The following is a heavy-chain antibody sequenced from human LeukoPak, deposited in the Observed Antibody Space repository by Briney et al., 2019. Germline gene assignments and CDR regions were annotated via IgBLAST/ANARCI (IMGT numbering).Heavy chain of an antibody. CDR3: ARDEGDSSGYYPFFDY. J-gene: IGHJ4*02. V-gene: IGHV3-48*01. CDR1: GFTFSSYS. Sequence: GGSLRLSCAASGFTFSSYSMNWVRQAPGQGLEWVSYISSSISTIYYADSVKGRFTIPRDNDKNSLYLQMNSLRAEGTAVYYCARDEGDSSGYYPFFDYWGQGTLVTVSS. CDR2: ISSSISTI. D-gene: IGHD3-22*01.